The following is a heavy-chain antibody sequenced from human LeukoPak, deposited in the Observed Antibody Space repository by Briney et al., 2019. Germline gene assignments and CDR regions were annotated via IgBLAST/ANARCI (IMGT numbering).Heavy chain of an antibody. D-gene: IGHD6-19*01. CDR1: GYTFSSYA. V-gene: IGHV3-64*01. CDR2: ISSNGRTT. CDR3: ARVSGWYWFDQ. J-gene: IGHJ5*02. Sequence: GGSLRLSCVASGYTFSSYALHWVRQAPGKGLEYVSAISSNGRTTFYANSVKGRFTISRDNSKNTLYLQMGSLRAEDTAAYYCARVSGWYWFDQLGQGTLVTVST.